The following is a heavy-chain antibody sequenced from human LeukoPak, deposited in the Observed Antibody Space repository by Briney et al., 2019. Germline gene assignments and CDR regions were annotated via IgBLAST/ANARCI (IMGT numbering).Heavy chain of an antibody. D-gene: IGHD3-22*01. V-gene: IGHV4-61*01. CDR3: ARVLYYDSSGYWEWFDP. CDR2: IYYSGST. CDR1: GGSFSSGSYY. Sequence: SETLSLTCTVSGGSFSSGSYYWSWIRQPPGKGLEWIGYIYYSGSTNYNPSLKSRVTISVDTSKNQFSLKPSSVTAADTAVYYCARVLYYDSSGYWEWFDPWGQGTLVTVSS. J-gene: IGHJ5*02.